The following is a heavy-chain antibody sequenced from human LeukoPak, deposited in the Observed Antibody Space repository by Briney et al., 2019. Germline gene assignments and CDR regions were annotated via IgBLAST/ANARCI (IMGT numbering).Heavy chain of an antibody. CDR3: ARGKCDRSAYCPPDY. CDR2: IYYSGST. Sequence: TPTETLSLTCAVSGGSISSYYWNWIRQPAGKGLEWVGDIYYSGSTNYNPSLKSRVIISADTSKNQFSLKLSSVTAADPAVYYCARGKCDRSAYCPPDYWGQGTLVTVSS. CDR1: GGSISSYY. V-gene: IGHV4-59*01. J-gene: IGHJ4*02. D-gene: IGHD3-22*01.